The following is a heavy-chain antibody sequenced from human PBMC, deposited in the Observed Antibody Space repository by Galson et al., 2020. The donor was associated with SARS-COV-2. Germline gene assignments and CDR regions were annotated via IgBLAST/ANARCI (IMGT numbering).Heavy chain of an antibody. J-gene: IGHJ4*02. D-gene: IGHD3-10*01. V-gene: IGHV3-9*01. CDR2: ISWNSGSI. CDR1: GFTFDDYA. Sequence: GGSLRLSCAASGFTFDDYAMHWVRQAPGKGLEWVSGISWNSGSIGYADSVKGRFTISRDNAKNSLYLQMNSLRAEDTALYYCAKGDAEVRGVRHYWGQGTLVTVSS. CDR3: AKGDAEVRGVRHY.